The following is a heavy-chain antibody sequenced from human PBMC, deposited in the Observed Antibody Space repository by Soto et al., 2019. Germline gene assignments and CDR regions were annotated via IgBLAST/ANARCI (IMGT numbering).Heavy chain of an antibody. CDR1: GFTFSSYG. Sequence: GGSLRLSCAASGFTFSSYGMHWVRQAPGKGLEWVAVISYDGSNKYYADSVKGRFTISRDNSKNTLYLQMNSLRAEDTAVYYCAKEHEMGDGFDYWGQGTLVTVSS. CDR3: AKEHEMGDGFDY. J-gene: IGHJ4*02. CDR2: ISYDGSNK. V-gene: IGHV3-30*18.